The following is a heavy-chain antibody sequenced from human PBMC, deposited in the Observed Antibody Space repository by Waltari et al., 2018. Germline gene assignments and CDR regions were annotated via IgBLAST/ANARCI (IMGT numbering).Heavy chain of an antibody. CDR1: GFTFSSYG. Sequence: QVQLVESGGGVVQPGGSLRLSCAASGFTFSSYGMHWVGQAPGKGLEWVAFIRYDGSNKYYADSVKGRFTISRDNSKNTLYLQMNSLRAEDTAVYYCAKIAVAGNSLDYWGQGTLVTVSS. CDR2: IRYDGSNK. D-gene: IGHD6-19*01. CDR3: AKIAVAGNSLDY. J-gene: IGHJ4*02. V-gene: IGHV3-30*02.